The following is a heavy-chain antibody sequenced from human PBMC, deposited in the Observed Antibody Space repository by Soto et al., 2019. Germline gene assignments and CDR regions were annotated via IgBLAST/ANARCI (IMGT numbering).Heavy chain of an antibody. CDR2: ISYDGSNK. CDR3: AKAIVSRKYSSSVDY. V-gene: IGHV3-30*18. D-gene: IGHD6-6*01. J-gene: IGHJ4*02. Sequence: GSLRLSCAASGFTFSSYVMHWVRQAPGKGLEWVAVISYDGSNKYYADSVKGRFTISRDNSKNTLYLQMNSLRAEDTAVYYCAKAIVSRKYSSSVDYWGQGTLVTVSS. CDR1: GFTFSSYV.